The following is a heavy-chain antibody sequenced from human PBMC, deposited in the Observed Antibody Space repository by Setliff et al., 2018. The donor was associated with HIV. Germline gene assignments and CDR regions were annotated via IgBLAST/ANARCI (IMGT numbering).Heavy chain of an antibody. CDR1: GGTFTTYA. J-gene: IGHJ5*02. CDR2: IIPILGTT. V-gene: IGHV1-69*13. CDR3: AVVVPAAMPGGIGWFDP. Sequence: ASVKVSCKASGGTFTTYAFSWVRQAPGQGLEWMGGIIPILGTTNYAQKFQGRVTITADESTSTAYMELSSLRSEDTAVYYCAVVVPAAMPGGIGWFDPWGQGTLVTVSS. D-gene: IGHD2-2*01.